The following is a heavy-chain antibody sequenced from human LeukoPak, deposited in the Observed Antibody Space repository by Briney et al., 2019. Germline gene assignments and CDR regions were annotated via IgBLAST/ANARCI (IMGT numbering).Heavy chain of an antibody. V-gene: IGHV3-48*04. D-gene: IGHD7-27*01. CDR1: EFTFSSYS. J-gene: IGHJ4*02. Sequence: GGSLRLSCAASEFTFSSYSMNWVRQTPGKGLEWVSYISSTGVIYYADSVRGRFSISRDNAMNSVYMQMNSLRAEDTALYYCARDHNWGFDYWGRGTLVTVSS. CDR3: ARDHNWGFDY. CDR2: ISSTGVI.